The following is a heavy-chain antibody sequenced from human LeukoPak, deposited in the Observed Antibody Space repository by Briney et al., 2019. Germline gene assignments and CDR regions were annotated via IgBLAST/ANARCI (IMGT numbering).Heavy chain of an antibody. J-gene: IGHJ6*02. V-gene: IGHV4-59*01. CDR3: ARAPRIAVAAHYYYYGMDV. CDR1: GGSISSYY. D-gene: IGHD6-19*01. CDR2: IYYSGST. Sequence: SETLSLTCTVSGGSISSYYWSWIRQPPGKGLEWIGYIYYSGSTNYNPSLKSRVTISVDTSKNQFSLKLSSVTAADTAVYYCARAPRIAVAAHYYYYGMDVWGQGTTVTVSS.